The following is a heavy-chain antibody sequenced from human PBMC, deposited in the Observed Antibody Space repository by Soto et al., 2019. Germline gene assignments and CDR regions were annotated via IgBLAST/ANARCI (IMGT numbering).Heavy chain of an antibody. CDR1: GYSLTSYY. D-gene: IGHD3-16*01. J-gene: IGHJ4*02. CDR3: ARAYVTSRLIDF. CDR2: TNPSDGRT. Sequence: ASVKVSCKASGYSLTSYYMHWVRRAPGQGLEWMGITNPSDGRTNYAQKFRGRVTMTSDTSTGTVYMEMSSLRSEDTAMYYCARAYVTSRLIDFWGQGTLVTVSS. V-gene: IGHV1-46*01.